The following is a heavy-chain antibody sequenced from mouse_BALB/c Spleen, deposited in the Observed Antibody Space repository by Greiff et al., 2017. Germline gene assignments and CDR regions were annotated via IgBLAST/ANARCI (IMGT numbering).Heavy chain of an antibody. CDR3: ERQGGAMDY. J-gene: IGHJ4*01. Sequence: EVKVVESGGDLVKPGGSLKLSCAASGFTFSSYGMSWVRQTPDKRLEWVATISSGGSYTYYPDSVKGRFTISRDNAKNTLYLQMSSLKSEDTAMYYCERQGGAMDYWGQGTSVTVSS. CDR2: ISSGGSYT. V-gene: IGHV5-6*01. CDR1: GFTFSSYG.